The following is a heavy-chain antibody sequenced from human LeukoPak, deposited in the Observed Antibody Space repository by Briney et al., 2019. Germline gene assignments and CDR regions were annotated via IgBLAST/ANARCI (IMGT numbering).Heavy chain of an antibody. CDR3: ARDRGYTQDY. CDR1: GFTFSSYW. Sequence: GGSLRLSCAASGFTFSSYWMHWVRQAPGKGLVWVSYIKSDGRSTSYADSVKGRFTISRDNAKNTLYLQMNSLRAEDTAVYYCARDRGYTQDYWGQGNLVTVSS. J-gene: IGHJ4*02. CDR2: IKSDGRST. D-gene: IGHD5-12*01. V-gene: IGHV3-74*01.